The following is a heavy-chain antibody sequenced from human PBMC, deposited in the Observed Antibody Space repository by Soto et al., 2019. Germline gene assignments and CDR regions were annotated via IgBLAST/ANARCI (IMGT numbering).Heavy chain of an antibody. CDR2: ISKSDYT. J-gene: IGHJ4*02. D-gene: IGHD2-2*01. Sequence: GGSLRLSCTVSGFAFNDYGINWVRQAPGKGLEWVSSISKSDYTYYSDSVKGRFTISRDNAKSSVSLQMNTLRVEDTAVYYCAREDSIIIPAVSDFWGQGTLVTVSS. CDR3: AREDSIIIPAVSDF. V-gene: IGHV3-21*01. CDR1: GFAFNDYG.